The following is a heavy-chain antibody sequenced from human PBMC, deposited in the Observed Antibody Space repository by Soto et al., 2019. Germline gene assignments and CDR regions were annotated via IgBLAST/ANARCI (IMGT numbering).Heavy chain of an antibody. D-gene: IGHD4-4*01. Sequence: QVQLVQSGAEVRKPGASVRVSCTATGYSFTRHDINWLRQSAGQGLEWMGWMNPNSGNAGYAQKFQGRVTMTRNTSITPAHIEGTSLKSEDTGVYFCARCAYNDYSHWFDPWGQGPLVTVSS. CDR3: ARCAYNDYSHWFDP. CDR2: MNPNSGNA. CDR1: GYSFTRHD. J-gene: IGHJ5*02. V-gene: IGHV1-8*01.